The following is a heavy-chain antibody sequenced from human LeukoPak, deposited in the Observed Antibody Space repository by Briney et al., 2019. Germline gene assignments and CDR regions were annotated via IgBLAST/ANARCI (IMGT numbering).Heavy chain of an antibody. CDR1: GGSISSYY. J-gene: IGHJ4*02. Sequence: SETLSLTCTVSGGSISSYYWSWIRQPPGKGLEWIGYIYYSGSTNYNPSLKSRVTISVDTSKNQFSLKLRSVTAADTAVYYCARGFGPSSSSWYAIDYWGQGTLVTVSS. CDR3: ARGFGPSSSSWYAIDY. CDR2: IYYSGST. D-gene: IGHD6-13*01. V-gene: IGHV4-59*08.